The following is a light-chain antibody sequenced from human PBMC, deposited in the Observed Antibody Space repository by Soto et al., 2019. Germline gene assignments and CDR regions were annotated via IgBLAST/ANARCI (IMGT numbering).Light chain of an antibody. J-gene: IGKJ4*01. CDR1: QSISSY. V-gene: IGKV1-39*01. CDR2: AAS. Sequence: DIQMTQSPSSLSASVGDRVTITCRASQSISSYLNWYQQKPGKAPNLLIYAASTLQSGVPSRFSGSGARTDFTLTIRSLQPEDFATYYCQQSYTTPLTFGGGTKVEIK. CDR3: QQSYTTPLT.